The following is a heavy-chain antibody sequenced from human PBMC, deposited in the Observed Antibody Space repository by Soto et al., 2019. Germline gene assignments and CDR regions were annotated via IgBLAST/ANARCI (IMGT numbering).Heavy chain of an antibody. CDR2: ISGSGGST. CDR1: GFTFSSYA. J-gene: IGHJ4*02. D-gene: IGHD4-17*01. V-gene: IGHV3-23*01. CDR3: AKDRYYGDYVNYFDY. Sequence: GGSLRLSCAASGFTFSSYAMSWVRQAPGKGLEWVSAISGSGGSTYYADSVKGRFTISRDNSKNTLYLQMNSLRAEDTAVYYCAKDRYYGDYVNYFDYWGQGTRGTSPQ.